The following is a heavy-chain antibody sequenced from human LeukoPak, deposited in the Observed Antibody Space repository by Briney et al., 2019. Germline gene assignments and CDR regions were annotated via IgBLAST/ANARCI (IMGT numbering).Heavy chain of an antibody. V-gene: IGHV3-48*03. J-gene: IGHJ3*02. CDR1: GFTFSSYE. CDR3: ARGGHVDTAMDGAFDI. Sequence: GGSLRLPCAASGFTFSSYEMNWVRQAPGKGLEWVSYISSSGSTIYYADSVKGRFTISRDNAKNSLYLQMNSLRAEDTAVYYCARGGHVDTAMDGAFDIWGQGTMVTVSS. CDR2: ISSSGSTI. D-gene: IGHD5-18*01.